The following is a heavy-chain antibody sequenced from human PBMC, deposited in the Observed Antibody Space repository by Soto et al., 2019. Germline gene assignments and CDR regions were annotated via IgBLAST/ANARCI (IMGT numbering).Heavy chain of an antibody. CDR2: ISGSGAIT. CDR1: GFTFKNYD. CDR3: AKDRQFRSYYESAGHYNN. Sequence: EVQLLKSGGGLVQPGGSLRLSCVASGFTFKNYDMRGVRQAPGKGLEWVSGISGSGAITYYADSVRGRFTISRDNSKNTLYLQLNSLGAEDTAIYYCAKDRQFRSYYESAGHYNNWGQGTLVTVSS. D-gene: IGHD3-9*01. J-gene: IGHJ4*02. V-gene: IGHV3-23*01.